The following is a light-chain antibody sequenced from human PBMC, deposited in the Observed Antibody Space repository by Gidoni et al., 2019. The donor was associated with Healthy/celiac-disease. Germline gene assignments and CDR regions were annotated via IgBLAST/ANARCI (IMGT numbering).Light chain of an antibody. CDR3: QSYDSSLSGPL. V-gene: IGLV1-40*01. CDR1: SSNIGAGYD. Sequence: VSGAPGQRVTISCTGSSSNIGAGYDVHWYQQLPGTAPKLLIYGNSNRPSGVPDRFSGSKSGTSASLAITGLQAEDEADYYCQSYDSSLSGPLFGGGTKLTVL. CDR2: GNS. J-gene: IGLJ2*01.